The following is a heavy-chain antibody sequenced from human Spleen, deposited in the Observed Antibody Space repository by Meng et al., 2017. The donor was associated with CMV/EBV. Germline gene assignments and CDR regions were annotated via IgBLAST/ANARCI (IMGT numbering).Heavy chain of an antibody. V-gene: IGHV1-69*05. D-gene: IGHD6-6*01. CDR2: IIPIFGTA. CDR3: ARGIAAASGSLFDY. Sequence: SVKVSCEASGGTFSSYAISWVRQAPGQGLEWMGGIIPIFGTANYAQKFQGRVTITTDESTSTAYMELSSLRSEDTAVYYCARGIAAASGSLFDYWGQGTLVTVSS. CDR1: GGTFSSYA. J-gene: IGHJ4*02.